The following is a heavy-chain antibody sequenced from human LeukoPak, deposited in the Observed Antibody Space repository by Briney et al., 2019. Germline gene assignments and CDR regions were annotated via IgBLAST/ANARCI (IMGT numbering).Heavy chain of an antibody. CDR2: IKQDGSEK. Sequence: GGSLRLSCAASGFTFSSYWMSWVRQAPGKGLERVANIKQDGSEKHYVDSVKGRLTISRDNAKNLLYLQMNSLRVEDTAVYYCAGGPGFLIDCWGQGTLVTVSS. J-gene: IGHJ4*02. CDR1: GFTFSSYW. D-gene: IGHD3-3*01. V-gene: IGHV3-7*01. CDR3: AGGPGFLIDC.